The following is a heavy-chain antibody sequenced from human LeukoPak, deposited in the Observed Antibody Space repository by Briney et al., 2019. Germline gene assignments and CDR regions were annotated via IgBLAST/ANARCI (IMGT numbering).Heavy chain of an antibody. Sequence: SETLSLTCTVPGGSISSSSYYWGWIRQPPGKGLEWIGSIYYSGSTYYNPSLKSRVTISVDTSKNQFSLKLSSVTAADTAVYYCARAREMATIGYWGQGTLVTVSS. D-gene: IGHD5-24*01. V-gene: IGHV4-39*07. J-gene: IGHJ4*02. CDR2: IYYSGST. CDR3: ARAREMATIGY. CDR1: GGSISSSSYY.